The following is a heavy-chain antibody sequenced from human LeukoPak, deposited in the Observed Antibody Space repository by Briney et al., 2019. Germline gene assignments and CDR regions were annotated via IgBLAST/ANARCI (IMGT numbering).Heavy chain of an antibody. D-gene: IGHD2-2*01. CDR2: ISYDGSNK. CDR1: GFTFSSYG. V-gene: IGHV3-30*03. Sequence: PGGSLRLSCAASGFTFSSYGMHWVRQAPGKGLEWVAVISYDGSNKYYADSVKGRFTISRDNSKNTLYLQMNSLRAEDTAVYYCAVGYCSSTSCSFDAFDIWGQGTMVTVSS. CDR3: AVGYCSSTSCSFDAFDI. J-gene: IGHJ3*02.